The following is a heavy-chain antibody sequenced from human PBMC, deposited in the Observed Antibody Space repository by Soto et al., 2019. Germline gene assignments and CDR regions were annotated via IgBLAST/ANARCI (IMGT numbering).Heavy chain of an antibody. J-gene: IGHJ3*02. CDR3: AMYYYDSSGQTDAFDI. Sequence: QVQLVQSGAEVKKPGYSVKVSCKASGGTFSSYAISWVRQAPGQGLEWMGGIIPIFGTANYAQKFQGRVTITADESTSTAYMELSSLRSEDTAVYYCAMYYYDSSGQTDAFDIWGQGTMVTVSS. D-gene: IGHD3-22*01. CDR1: GGTFSSYA. V-gene: IGHV1-69*01. CDR2: IIPIFGTA.